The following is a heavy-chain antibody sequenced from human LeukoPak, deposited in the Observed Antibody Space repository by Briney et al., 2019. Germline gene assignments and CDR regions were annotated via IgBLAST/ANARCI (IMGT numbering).Heavy chain of an antibody. CDR1: GYTFTSYD. V-gene: IGHV1-8*01. D-gene: IGHD6-19*01. J-gene: IGHJ6*02. Sequence: ASVKVSCKASGYTFTSYDINWVRQATGQGLEWMGWMNPNSGNTGYAQKFQGRVTMTRSTSISTAYMELSSLRSEDTAVYYCARYLAVAGTYYYYGMDVWGQGTTVTVSS. CDR2: MNPNSGNT. CDR3: ARYLAVAGTYYYYGMDV.